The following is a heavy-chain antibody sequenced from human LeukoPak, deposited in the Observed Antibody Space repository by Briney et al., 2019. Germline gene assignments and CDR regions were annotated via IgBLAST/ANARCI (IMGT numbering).Heavy chain of an antibody. Sequence: GGSLRLSCAASGFIFSSYSMSWVRQAPGMGLEWVSVITGSGGNTYYADSVKGRFTISRDNSMNTLYLQMNSLRAEDTAVYYCAKDRIVGALGEFDYWGQGTLVTVSS. D-gene: IGHD1-26*01. CDR3: AKDRIVGALGEFDY. V-gene: IGHV3-23*01. CDR2: ITGSGGNT. CDR1: GFIFSSYS. J-gene: IGHJ4*02.